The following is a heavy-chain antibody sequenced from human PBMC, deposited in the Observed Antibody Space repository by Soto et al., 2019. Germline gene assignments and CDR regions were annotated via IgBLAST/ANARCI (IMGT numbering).Heavy chain of an antibody. CDR1: GGTFSSYA. J-gene: IGHJ6*02. V-gene: IGHV1-69*13. CDR2: IIPIFGTA. D-gene: IGHD2-2*01. CDR3: ARSQGVVPAAYV. Sequence: ASVKVSCKTSGGTFSSYAISWVRQAPGQGLEWMGGIIPIFGTANYAQKFQGRVTITADESTSTAYMELSSLRSEDTAVYFCARSQGVVPAAYVWGQGTTVTVSS.